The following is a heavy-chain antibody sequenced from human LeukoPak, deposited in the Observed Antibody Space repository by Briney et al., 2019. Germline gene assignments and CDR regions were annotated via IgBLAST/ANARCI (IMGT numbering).Heavy chain of an antibody. J-gene: IGHJ4*02. D-gene: IGHD5-24*01. CDR3: ARGLEEMATMSFDY. V-gene: IGHV3-53*01. CDR1: GFTVSSNY. Sequence: GGSLRLSCAASGFTVSSNYMSWVRQAPGKGLEWVSVIYSGGSTYYADSVKGRFTISRDNSKNTLYLQMNGLRAEDTAVYYCARGLEEMATMSFDYWGQGTLVTVSS. CDR2: IYSGGST.